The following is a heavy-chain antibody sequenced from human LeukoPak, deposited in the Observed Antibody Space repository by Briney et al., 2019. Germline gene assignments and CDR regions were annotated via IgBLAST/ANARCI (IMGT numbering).Heavy chain of an antibody. J-gene: IGHJ4*02. CDR2: ISYDGSNK. V-gene: IGHV3-30*04. D-gene: IGHD3-22*01. CDR3: ARDHDNYYDSSGYYGAYYFDY. Sequence: PGGSLRLSCAASGFTFSSYAMHWVRQAPGKGLEWVAVISYDGSNKYYADSVKGRFTISRDNSKNTLYLQMNSLRAEDTAVYYCARDHDNYYDSSGYYGAYYFDYWGQGTLVTVSS. CDR1: GFTFSSYA.